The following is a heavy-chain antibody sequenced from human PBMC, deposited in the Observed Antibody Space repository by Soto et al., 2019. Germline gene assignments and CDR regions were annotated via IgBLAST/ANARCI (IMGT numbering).Heavy chain of an antibody. CDR1: GFTFSSYG. D-gene: IGHD3-10*01. V-gene: IGHV3-33*01. CDR3: ARDVDGIGSGIGGMDV. Sequence: GGSLRLSCAASGFTFSSYGMHWVRQAPGKGLEWVAVIWYDGSNKYYADSVKGRFTISRDNSKNTLYLQMNSLRAEDTAVYYCARDVDGIGSGIGGMDVWGQGTTVTVSS. J-gene: IGHJ6*02. CDR2: IWYDGSNK.